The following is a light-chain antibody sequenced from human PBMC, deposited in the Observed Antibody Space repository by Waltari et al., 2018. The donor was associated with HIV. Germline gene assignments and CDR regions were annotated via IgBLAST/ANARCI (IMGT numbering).Light chain of an antibody. CDR1: SSDVGGYNY. CDR2: DVS. CDR3: CSYAGSYTV. Sequence: ALTQPRSVSGSPGQSVTISCTGTSSDVGGYNYVSWYQQYPGKAPKFMIYDVSKRPSGVPDRFSGSKSGNTASLTISGLQAEDEADYYCCSYAGSYTVFGGGTKLTVL. J-gene: IGLJ2*01. V-gene: IGLV2-11*01.